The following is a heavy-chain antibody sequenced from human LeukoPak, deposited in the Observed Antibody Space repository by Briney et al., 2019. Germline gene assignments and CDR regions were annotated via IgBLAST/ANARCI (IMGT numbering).Heavy chain of an antibody. CDR1: GGSFGGYY. Sequence: SETLSLTCAVYGGSFGGYYWSWIRQPPGKGLEWIGEINHSGSTNYNPSLKSRVTISVDTSKNQFSLKLSSVTAADTAVYYCARRGGSSWYRIHYWGQGTLVTVSS. V-gene: IGHV4-34*01. CDR2: INHSGST. CDR3: ARRGGSSWYRIHY. D-gene: IGHD6-13*01. J-gene: IGHJ4*02.